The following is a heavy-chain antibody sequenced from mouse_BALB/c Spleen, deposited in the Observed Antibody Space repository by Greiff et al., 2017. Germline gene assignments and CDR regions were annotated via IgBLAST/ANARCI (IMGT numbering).Heavy chain of an antibody. V-gene: IGHV2-6-7*01. J-gene: IGHJ4*01. D-gene: IGHD2-1*01. Sequence: QVQLKESGPGLVAPSQSLSITCTVSGFSLTGYGVNWVRQPPGKGLEWLGMIWGDGSTDYNSALKSRLSISKDNTKSQVFLKMNSLQTDDTARYYCAGSYGNYRGYAMDYWGQGTSVTVSS. CDR2: IWGDGST. CDR1: GFSLTGYG. CDR3: AGSYGNYRGYAMDY.